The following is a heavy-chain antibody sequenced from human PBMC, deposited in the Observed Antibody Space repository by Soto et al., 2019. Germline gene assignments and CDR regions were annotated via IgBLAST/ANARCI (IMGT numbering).Heavy chain of an antibody. J-gene: IGHJ6*02. V-gene: IGHV4-39*07. CDR1: GGSISSSSYY. CDR3: AIGRFWYSYGSFYYGMDV. Sequence: PSETLSLTCTVSGGSISSSSYYWGLIRQPPGKGLEWIGSIYYSGSTYYNPSLKSRVTISVDTSKNQFSLKLSSVTAADTAVYYFAIGRFWYSYGSFYYGMDVWGQGTTVTVSS. CDR2: IYYSGST. D-gene: IGHD5-18*01.